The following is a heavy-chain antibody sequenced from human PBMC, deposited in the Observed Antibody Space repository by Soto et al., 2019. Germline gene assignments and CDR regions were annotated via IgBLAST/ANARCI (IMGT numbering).Heavy chain of an antibody. CDR1: GGSVSTYY. J-gene: IGHJ6*02. Sequence: PSETLSLTCAVSGGSVSTYYWSWIRQPPGKGLEWIGEINPSGGTNYNPSLTSRATISVDTSKNQFSLKVTSVTAADTAAYYCARCRSSSSYYHYYGMDVWGQGTTVSVSS. D-gene: IGHD6-6*01. CDR3: ARCRSSSSYYHYYGMDV. CDR2: INPSGGT. V-gene: IGHV4-34*01.